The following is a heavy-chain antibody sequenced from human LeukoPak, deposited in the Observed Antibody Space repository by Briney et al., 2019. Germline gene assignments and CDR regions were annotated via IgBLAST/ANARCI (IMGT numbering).Heavy chain of an antibody. CDR2: LSGSGSST. CDR1: GFIFNKHA. J-gene: IGHJ4*02. CDR3: AKERDYGPADY. V-gene: IGHV3-23*01. D-gene: IGHD4/OR15-4a*01. Sequence: GGSLRLSCVASGFIFNKHAMSWVRQAPGKGLEWVSGLSGSGSSTDYADSVKGRFTVSRDNSKNTLFLQMNSLSAEDTAIYYCAKERDYGPADYWGQGTLVTVSS.